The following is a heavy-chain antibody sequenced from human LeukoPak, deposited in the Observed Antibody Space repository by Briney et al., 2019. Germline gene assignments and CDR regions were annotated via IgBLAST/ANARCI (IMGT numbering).Heavy chain of an antibody. D-gene: IGHD5-12*01. CDR1: GFTFSSYA. Sequence: PGGSLRLSCAASGFTFSSYAMSWARQAPGKGLEWVSGISGSGGSTYYSDSVKGRFTISRDNSKNTLYLQMNSLRAEDTAVYYCARDTGGYDEDYWGQGTLVTVSS. CDR3: ARDTGGYDEDY. V-gene: IGHV3-23*01. J-gene: IGHJ4*02. CDR2: ISGSGGST.